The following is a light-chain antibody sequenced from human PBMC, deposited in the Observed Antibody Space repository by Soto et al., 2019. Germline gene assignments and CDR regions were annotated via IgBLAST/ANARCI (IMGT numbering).Light chain of an antibody. CDR3: GTWDSNLNADV. CDR2: ENS. J-gene: IGLJ1*01. CDR1: SSNIGNTY. Sequence: SVLTQPPSVSAAPGQKVTISCSGSSSNIGNTYVSWYQQLPETAPKLLIYENSKRPSGIPDRFSGSKSGTSATLDITGLQTGDEADYYCGTWDSNLNADVFGTGTKLTVL. V-gene: IGLV1-51*02.